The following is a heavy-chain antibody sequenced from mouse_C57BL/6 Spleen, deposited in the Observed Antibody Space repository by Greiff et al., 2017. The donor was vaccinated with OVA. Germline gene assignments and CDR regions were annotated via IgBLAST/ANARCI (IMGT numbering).Heavy chain of an antibody. CDR3: ARNDGGLRGDAMDY. CDR2: IWTGGGT. Sequence: VQLQESGPGLVAPSQSLSITCTVSGFSLTSYAISWVRQPPGKGLEWLGVIWTGGGTNYNSALKSRLSISKDNSKSQVFLKMNSLQTDDTARYYCARNDGGLRGDAMDYWGQGTSVTVSS. CDR1: GFSLTSYA. V-gene: IGHV2-9-1*01. D-gene: IGHD2-4*01. J-gene: IGHJ4*01.